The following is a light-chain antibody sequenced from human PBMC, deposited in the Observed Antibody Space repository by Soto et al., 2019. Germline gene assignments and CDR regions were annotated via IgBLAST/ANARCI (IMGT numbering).Light chain of an antibody. CDR1: DDISYY. J-gene: IGKJ3*01. CDR2: DAS. Sequence: DIQMTQSPSSLSASVGDRVTITCRARDDISYYLNWYQQKPGKPPKLLIYDASVLETGVPSRFSGSGSGTDFALTISSLQPEDFGTYYCQQYDNPLFTFGPGTRVEIK. V-gene: IGKV1-33*01. CDR3: QQYDNPLFT.